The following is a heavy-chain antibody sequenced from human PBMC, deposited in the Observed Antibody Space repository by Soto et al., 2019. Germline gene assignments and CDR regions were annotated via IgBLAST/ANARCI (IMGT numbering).Heavy chain of an antibody. Sequence: QVQLVESGGGVVQPGRSLRLSCAVSGFTLSSHAMHWVRQAPGKGLEWVALILSDGSNKYYADSVKGRFTTSRDNSKNTMYLQMNSLSVEDTAGYYCARDDEGGRDCDLGYWGQGALVTVSS. CDR3: ARDDEGGRDCDLGY. CDR2: ILSDGSNK. V-gene: IGHV3-30-3*01. J-gene: IGHJ4*02. CDR1: GFTLSSHA. D-gene: IGHD1-26*01.